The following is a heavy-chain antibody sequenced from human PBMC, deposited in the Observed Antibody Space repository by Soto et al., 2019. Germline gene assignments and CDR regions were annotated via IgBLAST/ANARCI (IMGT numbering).Heavy chain of an antibody. V-gene: IGHV3-23*01. CDR3: AKGPPPIFGVVIIGYYYYGMDV. Sequence: XESLRLSCAASGLTFNGYAMSWVRHTPGKGLEWVSAISGSGGSTYYADSVKGRFTISRDNSKTTLYLQMNSLRAEDTAVYYCAKGPPPIFGVVIIGYYYYGMDVWGQQTTVTVSS. CDR1: GLTFNGYA. J-gene: IGHJ6*02. D-gene: IGHD3-3*01. CDR2: ISGSGGST.